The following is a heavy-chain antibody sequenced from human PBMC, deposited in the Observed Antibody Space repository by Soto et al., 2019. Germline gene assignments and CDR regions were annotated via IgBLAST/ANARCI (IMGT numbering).Heavy chain of an antibody. CDR2: IYYSGST. D-gene: IGHD4-17*01. V-gene: IGHV4-59*01. Sequence: SQTLSLTCTVSGGSISSYYWSWIRQPPGKGLEWIGYIYYSGSTNYNPSLKSRVTISVDTSKNQFSLKLSSVTAADTAVYYCARGIGPGRYGDYSDGMDVWGQGTTVTVSS. J-gene: IGHJ6*02. CDR1: GGSISSYY. CDR3: ARGIGPGRYGDYSDGMDV.